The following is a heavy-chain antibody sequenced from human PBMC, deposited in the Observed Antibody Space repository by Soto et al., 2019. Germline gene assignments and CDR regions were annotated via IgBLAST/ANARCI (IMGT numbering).Heavy chain of an antibody. Sequence: QVQLVESGGGVVQPGRSLRLSCAVSGFTFRSYNMHWVRQAPGKGLEWVAVISHDGSHKFYADSVKGRFTISRDNSQNTLYLQMNSLRAEDTAMYYCVTSSGWFSFEYWGQGTLVTVSS. CDR1: GFTFRSYN. D-gene: IGHD6-19*01. CDR2: ISHDGSHK. V-gene: IGHV3-30*03. J-gene: IGHJ4*02. CDR3: VTSSGWFSFEY.